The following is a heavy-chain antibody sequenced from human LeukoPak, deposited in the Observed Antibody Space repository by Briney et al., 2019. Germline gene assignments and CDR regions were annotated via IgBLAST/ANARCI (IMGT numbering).Heavy chain of an antibody. CDR1: GFTFSSYA. CDR2: ISGSGGST. Sequence: SGGSLRLSCAASGFTFSSYAMSWVRQAPGKGLEWVSAISGSGGSTYYADSVKGRFTISRDNSKNTLYLQMNSLRAEDTAVYYCARGVAVAGAAFDYWGQGTLVTVSS. D-gene: IGHD6-19*01. V-gene: IGHV3-23*01. CDR3: ARGVAVAGAAFDY. J-gene: IGHJ4*02.